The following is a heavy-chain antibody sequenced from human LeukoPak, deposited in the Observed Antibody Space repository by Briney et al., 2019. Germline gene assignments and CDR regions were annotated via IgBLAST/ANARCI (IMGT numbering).Heavy chain of an antibody. CDR3: ARHQGFGELLAYFDY. CDR2: IYTSGTN. V-gene: IGHV4-4*07. J-gene: IGHJ4*02. CDR1: SGFISIYY. Sequence: SETLSLICTLSSGFISIYYWRRIRHPAGRGLEWLGRIYTSGTNNYNPSLKSRVTMSVNTSKNQFSLKLSSVTAADTAVYYCARHQGFGELLAYFDYWGQGTLVTVSS. D-gene: IGHD3-10*01.